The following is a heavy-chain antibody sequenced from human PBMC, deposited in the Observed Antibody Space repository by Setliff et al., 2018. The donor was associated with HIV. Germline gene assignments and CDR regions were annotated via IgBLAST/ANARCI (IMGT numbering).Heavy chain of an antibody. CDR3: ARDGSKADYGDYQGYWYFDL. Sequence: ASVKVSCKASGYTFRSYGICWVRQAPGQGLEWMGWISTYNGNTNYAQKVQGRVTMTTDTSTSTAYMELRSLRSDDTAVYYCARDGSKADYGDYQGYWYFDLWGRGTLVTVSS. V-gene: IGHV1-18*01. D-gene: IGHD4-17*01. CDR1: GYTFRSYG. J-gene: IGHJ2*01. CDR2: ISTYNGNT.